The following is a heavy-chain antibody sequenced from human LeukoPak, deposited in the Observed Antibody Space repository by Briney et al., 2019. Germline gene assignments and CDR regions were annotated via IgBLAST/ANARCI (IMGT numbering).Heavy chain of an antibody. Sequence: ASVKVSCKASGYSFTNYGIMWVRQAPGQGFEWMGWISTYNGNTNNAQKFQGRVSMTTDTSTSTAYMELRSLRSDDTAVYYCARGYSGYGGDDAFDIWGQGTMVTVSS. V-gene: IGHV1-18*01. CDR2: ISTYNGNT. D-gene: IGHD5-12*01. CDR3: ARGYSGYGGDDAFDI. CDR1: GYSFTNYG. J-gene: IGHJ3*02.